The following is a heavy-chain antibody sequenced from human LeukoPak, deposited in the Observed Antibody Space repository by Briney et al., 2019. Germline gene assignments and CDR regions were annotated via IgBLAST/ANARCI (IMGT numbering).Heavy chain of an antibody. Sequence: PSETLSLTCTVSGGSISSGSYYWRWIRQPAGKGLEWIGRIYTSGSTNYNPSLKSRVTISVDTSKNQFSLKLSSVTAADTAVYYCARDKQLDWAHYYYYYMDVWGKGTTVTVSS. V-gene: IGHV4-61*02. D-gene: IGHD1-1*01. J-gene: IGHJ6*03. CDR1: GGSISSGSYY. CDR3: ARDKQLDWAHYYYYYMDV. CDR2: IYTSGST.